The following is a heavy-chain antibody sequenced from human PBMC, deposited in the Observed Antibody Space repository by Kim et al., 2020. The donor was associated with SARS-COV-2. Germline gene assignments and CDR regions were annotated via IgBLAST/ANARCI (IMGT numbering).Heavy chain of an antibody. J-gene: IGHJ4*02. CDR1: GYTFTSYF. D-gene: IGHD3-22*01. Sequence: ASVKVSCKASGYTFTSYFIHWVRQAPGQGLEWMGIINPSGGSTSYAQKFQGRVTMTRDTSTSTVCMELSSLRSEDTAVYYCARETRYYYDGSGYSHFDYWGQGTLVTVSS. CDR2: INPSGGST. CDR3: ARETRYYYDGSGYSHFDY. V-gene: IGHV1-46*01.